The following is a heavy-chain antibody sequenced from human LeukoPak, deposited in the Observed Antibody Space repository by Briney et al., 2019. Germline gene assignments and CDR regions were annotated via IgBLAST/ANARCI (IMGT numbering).Heavy chain of an antibody. Sequence: SETLSLTCVVYGGSFSGYYWSWIRQPPGKGLEWIGYIYYSGSTNYNPSLKSRVTVSVDTSKNQCSLKLSSVTTADTAVYYCTRSTNLEAFDIWGQGTMVTVSS. CDR2: IYYSGST. V-gene: IGHV4-59*01. CDR1: GGSFSGYY. D-gene: IGHD2-8*01. J-gene: IGHJ3*02. CDR3: TRSTNLEAFDI.